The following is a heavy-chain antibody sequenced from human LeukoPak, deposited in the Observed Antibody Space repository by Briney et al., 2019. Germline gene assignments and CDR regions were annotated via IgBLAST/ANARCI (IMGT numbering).Heavy chain of an antibody. CDR1: GGSISSSSYY. Sequence: SETLSLTCTVSGGSISSSSYYWGWIRQPPGKGLEWIGSIYYSGSTYYNPSLKSRVTISVDTSKNQLSLKLSSVTAADTAVYYCARDYCSGGSCSYFDYWGQGTLVTVSS. J-gene: IGHJ4*02. D-gene: IGHD2-15*01. CDR2: IYYSGST. V-gene: IGHV4-39*07. CDR3: ARDYCSGGSCSYFDY.